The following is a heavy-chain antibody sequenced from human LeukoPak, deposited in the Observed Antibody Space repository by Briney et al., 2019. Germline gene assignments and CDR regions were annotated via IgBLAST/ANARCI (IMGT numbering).Heavy chain of an antibody. CDR3: ARRGEDSSSWTGTLNAFDI. V-gene: IGHV5-51*01. Sequence: GESLKISCKGSGYSFTSYWIGWVRQMPGKGLEWMGIIYPGDSDTRYSPSFQGQVTISADKSISTAFLQWSSLKASDTALYYCARRGEDSSSWTGTLNAFDIWGQGTMVTVSS. J-gene: IGHJ3*02. CDR2: IYPGDSDT. CDR1: GYSFTSYW. D-gene: IGHD6-13*01.